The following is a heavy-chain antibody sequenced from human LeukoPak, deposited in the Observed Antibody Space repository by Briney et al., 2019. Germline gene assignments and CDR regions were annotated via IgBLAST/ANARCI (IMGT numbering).Heavy chain of an antibody. D-gene: IGHD6-19*01. V-gene: IGHV5-51*01. CDR3: GVGNSSGWYLYDNWFDP. CDR2: IYPWYSGT. Sequence: ESLKISCKGSGYRFTSYWIGWVRQMPGKGLDWMGIIYPWYSGTRYIPSFQGQVTISADKSTSTAYLQWSSLKASDNAMYYCGVGNSSGWYLYDNWFDPWGQGSLVSVSS. J-gene: IGHJ5*02. CDR1: GYRFTSYW.